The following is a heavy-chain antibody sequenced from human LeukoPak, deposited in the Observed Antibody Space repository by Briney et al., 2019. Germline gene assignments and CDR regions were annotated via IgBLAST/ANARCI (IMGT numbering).Heavy chain of an antibody. CDR1: GFTFSSHW. CDR2: IKSDGSSV. J-gene: IGHJ3*02. V-gene: IGHV3-74*01. Sequence: GGSLRLSCAASGFTFSSHWMHWVRQTPGKGLVWVSRIKSDGSSVDYADSVKGRFTISRDNAKNTLYLQMNSLRAEDMAVYYCAREREYYDFWSGSQAAFDIWGQGTMVTVSS. CDR3: AREREYYDFWSGSQAAFDI. D-gene: IGHD3-3*01.